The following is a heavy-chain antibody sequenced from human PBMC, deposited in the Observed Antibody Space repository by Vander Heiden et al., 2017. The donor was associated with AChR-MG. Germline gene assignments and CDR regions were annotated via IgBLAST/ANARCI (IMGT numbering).Heavy chain of an antibody. J-gene: IGHJ6*03. Sequence: EVQLVESGGGLIQPGGSLRLSCAASGFTVSSNYLSWVRQAPGKGLEWVSVIYSGGSTYYPDSVKGRFTISRDNSKNTLYLQMNSLRAEDTAVYYCARTTDGYCSGGSCFSYYYYMDVWGKGTTVTVSS. CDR3: ARTTDGYCSGGSCFSYYYYMDV. V-gene: IGHV3-53*01. CDR2: IYSGGST. D-gene: IGHD2-15*01. CDR1: GFTVSSNY.